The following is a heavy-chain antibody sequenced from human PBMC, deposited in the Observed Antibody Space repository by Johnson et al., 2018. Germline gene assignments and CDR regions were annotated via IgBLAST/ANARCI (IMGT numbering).Heavy chain of an antibody. CDR1: GFTVSSNY. D-gene: IGHD3-10*01. CDR2: IYSGGST. V-gene: IGHV3-53*01. CDR3: ARSEEGLGFGEAFDI. J-gene: IGHJ3*02. Sequence: VQLVQSGGGLVQPGGSLRLSCAASGFTVSSNYMSWVRQAPGKGLEWVSVIYSGGSTYYADPVKGRFTISRDNSKNTLYLQMNSLRAEDTAGYYCARSEEGLGFGEAFDIWGQGTMVTVSS.